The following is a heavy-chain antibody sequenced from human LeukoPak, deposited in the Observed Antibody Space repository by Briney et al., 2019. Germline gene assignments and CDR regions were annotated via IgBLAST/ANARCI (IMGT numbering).Heavy chain of an antibody. Sequence: SETLSLTCTVSGGSISSYYWSWIRQPPGKGLEWIGYIYYSGSTNYNPSLKSRVTISVDTSKNQFSLKLSSVTAADTAVYYCASGRDGYNFGAFDIWGQGTMVTVSS. D-gene: IGHD5-24*01. CDR1: GGSISSYY. J-gene: IGHJ3*02. CDR3: ASGRDGYNFGAFDI. CDR2: IYYSGST. V-gene: IGHV4-59*01.